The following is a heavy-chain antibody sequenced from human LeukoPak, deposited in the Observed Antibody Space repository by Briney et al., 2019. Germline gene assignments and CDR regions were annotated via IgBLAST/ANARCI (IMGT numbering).Heavy chain of an antibody. CDR3: AASSGYYYVEDY. CDR1: GGSISSYY. D-gene: IGHD3-22*01. CDR2: IYYSGST. J-gene: IGHJ4*02. Sequence: SETLSLTCTVSGGSISSYYWSWIRQPPGKGLEWIGYIYYSGSTNYNPSLKSRVTISVDTSKNQFSLKPSSVTAADTAVYYCAASSGYYYVEDYWGQGTLVTVSS. V-gene: IGHV4-59*01.